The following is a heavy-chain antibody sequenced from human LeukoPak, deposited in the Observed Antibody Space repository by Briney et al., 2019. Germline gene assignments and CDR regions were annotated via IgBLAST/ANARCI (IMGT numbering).Heavy chain of an antibody. CDR1: GFTFSSYA. D-gene: IGHD6-6*01. V-gene: IGHV3-30*01. Sequence: GRSLRLSCAASGFTFSSYAMHWVRQAPGKGLEWVAVISYDGSNKYYADSVKGRFTISRDNSKNTLYLQMNSLGAEDTAVYYCAREADSSSSFRYWGQGTLVTVSS. CDR3: AREADSSSSFRY. CDR2: ISYDGSNK. J-gene: IGHJ4*02.